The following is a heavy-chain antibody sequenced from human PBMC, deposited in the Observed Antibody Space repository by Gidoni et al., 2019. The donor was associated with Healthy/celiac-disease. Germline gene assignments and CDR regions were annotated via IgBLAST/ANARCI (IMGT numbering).Heavy chain of an antibody. V-gene: IGHV3-15*01. D-gene: IGHD3-3*01. Sequence: EVQLVESGGGLVKPGGSLRLSCAASGFTFSNAWMSWVRQAPGKGLEWVGRIKSKTDGGTTDYAAPVKGRFTISRDDSKNTLYLQMNSLKTEDTAVYYCTTDGYDFWSGSHYGMDVWGQGTTVTVSS. CDR3: TTDGYDFWSGSHYGMDV. J-gene: IGHJ6*02. CDR2: IKSKTDGGTT. CDR1: GFTFSNAW.